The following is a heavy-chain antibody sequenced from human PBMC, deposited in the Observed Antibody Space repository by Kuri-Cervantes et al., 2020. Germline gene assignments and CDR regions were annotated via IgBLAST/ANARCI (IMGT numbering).Heavy chain of an antibody. CDR2: MNPNSGNT. J-gene: IGHJ4*02. V-gene: IGHV1-8*03. CDR1: GYTFTRYG. D-gene: IGHD5-12*01. Sequence: ASVKVSCKASGYTFTRYGISWVRQAPGQGLEWMGWMNPNSGNTGYAQKFQGRITITSDTSASTAYMELSSLRSEDTAVYYCASSSRRGYSAYLFDYWGQGTLVTVSS. CDR3: ASSSRRGYSAYLFDY.